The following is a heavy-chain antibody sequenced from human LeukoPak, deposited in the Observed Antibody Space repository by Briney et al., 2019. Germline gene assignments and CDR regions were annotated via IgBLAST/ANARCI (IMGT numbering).Heavy chain of an antibody. Sequence: GESLKISCKGSGDSFTSYWIGWVRQMPGKGLEWMGIIYPGDSDTRYSPPFQGQVTFSADKSISTAYLQWSSLKASDTAMYYCARLPDSGSYFAVRAYYFDYWGQGTLVTVSS. J-gene: IGHJ4*02. D-gene: IGHD1-26*01. CDR3: ARLPDSGSYFAVRAYYFDY. CDR1: GDSFTSYW. CDR2: IYPGDSDT. V-gene: IGHV5-51*01.